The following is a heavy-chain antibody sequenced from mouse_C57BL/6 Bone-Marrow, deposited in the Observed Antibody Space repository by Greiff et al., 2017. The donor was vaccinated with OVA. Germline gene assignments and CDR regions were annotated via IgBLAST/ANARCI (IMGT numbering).Heavy chain of an antibody. J-gene: IGHJ4*01. V-gene: IGHV5-4*01. Sequence: EVQLVESGGGLVKPGGSLKLSCAASGFTFSSYAMSWVRQTPEKRLEWVATISDGGSYTYYPDNVKGRFTLSRDNAKNNLYLQMSHLKSEDTAMYYCARDYCAMDYWVQGTAVTVSS. CDR1: GFTFSSYA. CDR3: ARDYCAMDY. CDR2: ISDGGSYT.